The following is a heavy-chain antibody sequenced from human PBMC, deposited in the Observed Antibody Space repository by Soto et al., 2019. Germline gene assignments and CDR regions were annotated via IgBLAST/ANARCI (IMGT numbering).Heavy chain of an antibody. CDR2: IYHTGKT. CDR3: AGDGSSTANWFDP. Sequence: SETLSLTCTVSGDAIYIGGYYWTWTRQHPGKGLEWIGYIYHTGKTYYNPSLESRVTMSVDTSKNQFSLKLASVTAADTAVYYCAGDGSSTANWFDPWGQGTLVTVSS. CDR1: GDAIYIGGYY. V-gene: IGHV4-31*03. J-gene: IGHJ5*02. D-gene: IGHD2-2*01.